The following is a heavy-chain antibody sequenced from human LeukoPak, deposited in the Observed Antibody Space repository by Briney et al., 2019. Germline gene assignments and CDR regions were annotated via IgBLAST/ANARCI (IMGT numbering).Heavy chain of an antibody. Sequence: ASVKVSCKASGYTFTNYGITWVRQAPGQGLEWMGWISGHNTNTNYAQNLRDRVTMTTDTSTSTAYMELRSLRSDDTAVYYCARDHITGYNNYMFDPWGQGTLSPSPQ. J-gene: IGHJ5*02. CDR3: ARDHITGYNNYMFDP. V-gene: IGHV1-18*01. CDR2: ISGHNTNT. D-gene: IGHD5-24*01. CDR1: GYTFTNYG.